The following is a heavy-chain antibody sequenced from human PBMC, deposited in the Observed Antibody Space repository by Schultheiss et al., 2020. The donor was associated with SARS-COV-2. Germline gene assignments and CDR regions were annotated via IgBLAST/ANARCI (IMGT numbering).Heavy chain of an antibody. CDR3: ARSLRYYDFWSGSINPYYGMDV. V-gene: IGHV3-48*01. CDR1: GFTFSSYS. Sequence: GGSLRLSCAASGFTFSSYSMNWVRLAPGRGLEWVSYISSIGDTIYYADSVKGRFTISRDNSKNTLYLQMNSLRAEDTAVYYCARSLRYYDFWSGSINPYYGMDVWGQGTTVTVSS. CDR2: ISSIGDTI. D-gene: IGHD3-3*01. J-gene: IGHJ6*02.